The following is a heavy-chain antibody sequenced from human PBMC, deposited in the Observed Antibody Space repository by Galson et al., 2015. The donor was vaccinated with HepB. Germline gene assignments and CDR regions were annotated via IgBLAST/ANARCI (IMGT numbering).Heavy chain of an antibody. Sequence: SLRLSCAASGFTFSSYGMHWVRQAPGRGLEWVAVISYDGYNKYYADSVKGRFTISRDNSKNTLYLQMNSLRAEDTAVYYCAKDPSGELGPFDYWGQGTLVTVSS. V-gene: IGHV3-30*18. CDR1: GFTFSSYG. D-gene: IGHD7-27*01. CDR2: ISYDGYNK. CDR3: AKDPSGELGPFDY. J-gene: IGHJ4*02.